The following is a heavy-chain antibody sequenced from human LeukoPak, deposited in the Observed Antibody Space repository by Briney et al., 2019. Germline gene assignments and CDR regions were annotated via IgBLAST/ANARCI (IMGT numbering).Heavy chain of an antibody. CDR2: IYYSGST. CDR3: ARMGSSYENVLDI. D-gene: IGHD6-13*01. J-gene: IGHJ3*02. CDR1: GGSVSSGSYY. V-gene: IGHV4-61*01. Sequence: SETLSLTCTVSGGSVSSGSYYWSWIRQPPGKGLEWIGYIYYSGSTNYNPSLKSRVTISVDTSKKQFSLKLSSVTAADTAVYYCARMGSSYENVLDIWGQGTMVTVSS.